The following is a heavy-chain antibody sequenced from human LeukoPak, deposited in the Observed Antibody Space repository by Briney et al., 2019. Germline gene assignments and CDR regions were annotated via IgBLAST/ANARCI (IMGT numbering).Heavy chain of an antibody. CDR3: ARDVTYYGADWFDP. V-gene: IGHV3-48*04. Sequence: GGSLRLSCAASGFTFSSYSMNWVRQAPGKGLEWISYISSTTSTIYYADSVKGRFTISRDNAKNSLYLQMNSLRAEDTAVYYCARDVTYYGADWFDPWGQGTLVSVSS. D-gene: IGHD4-17*01. J-gene: IGHJ5*02. CDR2: ISSTTSTI. CDR1: GFTFSSYS.